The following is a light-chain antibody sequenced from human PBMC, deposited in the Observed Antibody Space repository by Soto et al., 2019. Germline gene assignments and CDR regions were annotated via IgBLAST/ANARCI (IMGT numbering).Light chain of an antibody. CDR1: SSDVGSYNL. CDR3: CSYAGSITFVV. V-gene: IGLV2-23*01. CDR2: EGS. J-gene: IGLJ2*01. Sequence: QSALTQPASVSGSPGQSITISCTGTSSDVGSYNLVSWYQQHPGKAPKLMTYEGSKRPSGVSNRFSGSKSGNTASLTISGLQAEDEADYYCCSYAGSITFVVFGGGTKLTVL.